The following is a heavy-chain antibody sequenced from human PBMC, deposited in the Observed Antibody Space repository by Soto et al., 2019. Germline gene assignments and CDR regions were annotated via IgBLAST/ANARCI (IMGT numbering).Heavy chain of an antibody. CDR1: GGYISRSSYY. Sequence: PSETLSLTCTVSGGYISRSSYYWGWIRQPPGKGLEWIGSIYYSGSTYYNPSLKSRVTISVDRSKNQFSLKLSSVTAADTAVYYCARVPDRWGQGTLVTVSS. D-gene: IGHD2-2*01. CDR2: IYYSGST. J-gene: IGHJ5*02. V-gene: IGHV4-39*07. CDR3: ARVPDR.